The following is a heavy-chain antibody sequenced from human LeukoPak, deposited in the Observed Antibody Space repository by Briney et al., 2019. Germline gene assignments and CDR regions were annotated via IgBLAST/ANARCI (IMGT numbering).Heavy chain of an antibody. Sequence: GGSLRLSCAASGFAVDSRFMNWVRQVPGMGLQWVPFITPAGHRDYTDSVKGRFTITRDNSKNTVSLQMNSLRVDDSAMYFCARGDSGTTTFDFWGQGTLVTVSS. J-gene: IGHJ4*02. CDR2: ITPAGHR. V-gene: IGHV3-66*01. CDR3: ARGDSGTTTFDF. D-gene: IGHD3-10*01. CDR1: GFAVDSRF.